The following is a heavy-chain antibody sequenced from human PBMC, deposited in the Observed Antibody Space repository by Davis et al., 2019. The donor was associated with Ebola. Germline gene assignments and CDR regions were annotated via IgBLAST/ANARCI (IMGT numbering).Heavy chain of an antibody. J-gene: IGHJ4*02. V-gene: IGHV3-30*18. CDR1: GFTFSSYG. CDR3: ANGAPPDY. Sequence: GESLKISCAASGFTFSSYGMHWVRQAPGKGLEWVAVISYDGSNKYYADSVKGRFTISRDNSKNTLYLQMNSLRAEDTAVYYCANGAPPDYWGQGTLVTVSS. D-gene: IGHD3-16*01. CDR2: ISYDGSNK.